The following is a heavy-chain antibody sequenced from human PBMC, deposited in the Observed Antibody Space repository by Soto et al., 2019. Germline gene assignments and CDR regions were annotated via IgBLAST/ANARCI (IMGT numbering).Heavy chain of an antibody. V-gene: IGHV3-48*03. Sequence: EVQLVESGGGLVQPGGSLRLSCAASGFSFNTYEMNWVRQAPGKGLEWVSYISTSGSTIYYADSVKGRFTISGDNCKKSLYLQMTRLRAADKALYYCAYGGSCDYWGQGTPVTVSS. D-gene: IGHD1-26*01. CDR3: AYGGSCDY. CDR1: GFSFNTYE. CDR2: ISTSGSTI. J-gene: IGHJ4*02.